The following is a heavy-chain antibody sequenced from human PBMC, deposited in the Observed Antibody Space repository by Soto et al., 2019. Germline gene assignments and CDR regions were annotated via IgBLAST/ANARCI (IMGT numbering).Heavy chain of an antibody. CDR1: GGTFSSYA. Sequence: QVQLVQSGAEVKKPGSSVKVSCKASGGTFSSYAISWVRQAPGQGLVWMGGIIPIFGTANYAQKFQGRVTITADESTSTAYMELSSLRSEDTAVYYCARGGAVVVPAAYNWFDPWGQGTLVTVSS. D-gene: IGHD2-2*01. CDR2: IIPIFGTA. CDR3: ARGGAVVVPAAYNWFDP. J-gene: IGHJ5*02. V-gene: IGHV1-69*01.